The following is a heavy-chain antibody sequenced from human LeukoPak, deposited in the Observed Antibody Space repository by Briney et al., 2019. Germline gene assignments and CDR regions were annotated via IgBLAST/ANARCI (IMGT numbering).Heavy chain of an antibody. CDR2: ISDSGSAI. Sequence: GGSLRLFCAASGFTFSYYYKSWFRPAPGKGREWVSYISDSGSAISYAPSVTGRFTITRDNAKNLLYLQMTSLRVEDMAVYYCTRGPRYNWNSNYFPFDYWGQGTLVTVSS. J-gene: IGHJ4*02. CDR1: GFTFSYYY. D-gene: IGHD1-7*01. CDR3: TRGPRYNWNSNYFPFDY. V-gene: IGHV3-11*04.